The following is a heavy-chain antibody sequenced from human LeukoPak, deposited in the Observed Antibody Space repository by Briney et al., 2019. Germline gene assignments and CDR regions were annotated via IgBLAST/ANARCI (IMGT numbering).Heavy chain of an antibody. J-gene: IGHJ4*02. CDR2: IYYSGST. V-gene: IGHV4-39*01. CDR3: ARTVATIEPYYFDF. CDR1: GGSISSSSYY. D-gene: IGHD5-12*01. Sequence: SETLSLTCTVSGGSISSSSYYWGWIRQPPGKGLEWIGSIYYSGSTYYNPSLKSRVTISVDTSKNQFSLKLSSVTAADTAVYYCARTVATIEPYYFDFWGQGTLVTVSS.